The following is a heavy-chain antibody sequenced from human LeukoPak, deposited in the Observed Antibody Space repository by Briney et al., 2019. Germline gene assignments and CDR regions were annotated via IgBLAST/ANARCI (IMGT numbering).Heavy chain of an antibody. D-gene: IGHD6-19*01. Sequence: SETLSLTCTVSGGSISSYYWSWIRQPPGKGLEWIGYIYYSGSNNYNPSLKSRVTISVDTSKNQFSLKLSSVTAADTAVYYCARRIAVAGQFDPWGQGTLVTVSS. CDR3: ARRIAVAGQFDP. V-gene: IGHV4-59*01. J-gene: IGHJ5*02. CDR1: GGSISSYY. CDR2: IYYSGSN.